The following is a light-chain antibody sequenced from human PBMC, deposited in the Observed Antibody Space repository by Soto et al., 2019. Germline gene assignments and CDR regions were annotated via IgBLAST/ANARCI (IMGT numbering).Light chain of an antibody. Sequence: DIQMTQSPSSLSASVGDRVTITCRASQSISSYLNWYQQKPGKAPKLLIYAASSLQSGVPSRFSGSGSGTDFTLSIDSLQPEDFAAYYCQPSYSTPRTFGPGTTVDI. V-gene: IGKV1-39*01. J-gene: IGKJ3*01. CDR3: QPSYSTPRT. CDR2: AAS. CDR1: QSISSY.